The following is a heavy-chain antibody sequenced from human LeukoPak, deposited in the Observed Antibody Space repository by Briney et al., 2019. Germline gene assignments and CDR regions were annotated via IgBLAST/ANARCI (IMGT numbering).Heavy chain of an antibody. J-gene: IGHJ4*02. V-gene: IGHV4-39*01. CDR3: ASFTTVTSSVDY. CDR2: IYYSGST. Sequence: SETLSLTCTVSGGSISSSSYYWGWIRQPPGKGLEWIGSIYYSGSTYYNPSLKSRVTISVDTSKNQFSLKLSSVTAADTAVYYCASFTTVTSSVDYWGQGTLVTVSS. D-gene: IGHD4-17*01. CDR1: GGSISSSSYY.